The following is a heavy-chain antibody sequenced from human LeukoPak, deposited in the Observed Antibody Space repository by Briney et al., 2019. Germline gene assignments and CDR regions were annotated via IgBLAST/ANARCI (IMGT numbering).Heavy chain of an antibody. J-gene: IGHJ5*02. CDR1: GGSISSYY. CDR3: ARDNLRAVAGPLWFDP. Sequence: KPSETLSLTCTVSGGSISSYYWSWIRQPAGKGLEWIGRIYTSGSTNYNPSLKSRVTMSVDTSKNQFSLKLSSVTAADTAVYYCARDNLRAVAGPLWFDPWGQGTLVTVSS. CDR2: IYTSGST. D-gene: IGHD6-19*01. V-gene: IGHV4-4*07.